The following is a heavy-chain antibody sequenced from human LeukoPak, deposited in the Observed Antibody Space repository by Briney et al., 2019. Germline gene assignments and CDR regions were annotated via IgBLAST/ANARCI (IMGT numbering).Heavy chain of an antibody. CDR1: GFTFSSYG. V-gene: IGHV3-30*18. J-gene: IGHJ4*02. CDR3: AKGNHWSE. CDR2: ISYDGSNK. Sequence: GGSLRLSCAASGFTFSSYGMHWVRQAPGKGLEWVAVISYDGSNKYCADSVKGRFTISRDNSKNTLYLQMNSLRAEDTAVYYCAKGNHWSEWGQGTLVTVSS. D-gene: IGHD1-14*01.